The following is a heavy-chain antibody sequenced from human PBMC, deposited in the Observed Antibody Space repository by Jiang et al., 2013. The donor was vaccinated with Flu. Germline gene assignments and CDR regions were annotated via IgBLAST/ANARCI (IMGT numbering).Heavy chain of an antibody. CDR3: ARGFAKYYYDSSGYHPFDY. J-gene: IGHJ4*02. V-gene: IGHV3-7*03. CDR1: GFTFSSYW. Sequence: ASGFTFSSYWMSWVRQXPGKGLEWVADIKQDGSEKYYVDSVKGRFTISRDNAKNSLYLQMNSLRAEDTAVYYCARGFAKYYYDSSGYHPFDYWGQGTLVTVSS. D-gene: IGHD3-22*01. CDR2: IKQDGSEK.